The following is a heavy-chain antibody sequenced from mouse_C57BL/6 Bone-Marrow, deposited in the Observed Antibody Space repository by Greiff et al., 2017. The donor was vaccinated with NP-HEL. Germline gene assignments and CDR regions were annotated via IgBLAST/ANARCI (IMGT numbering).Heavy chain of an antibody. CDR2: IGPNSGGT. J-gene: IGHJ2*01. CDR3: ATLRRPFDY. Sequence: QVQLQQPGAELVKPGASVKLSCKASGYTFTSYWMHWVKQRPGRGLEWIGRIGPNSGGTKYNEKFKGKATLTADKSSSTAYMELRSLTSEDSAVNFCATLRRPFDYWGQGTTLTVSS. CDR1: GYTFTSYW. V-gene: IGHV1-62-3*01. D-gene: IGHD2-4*01.